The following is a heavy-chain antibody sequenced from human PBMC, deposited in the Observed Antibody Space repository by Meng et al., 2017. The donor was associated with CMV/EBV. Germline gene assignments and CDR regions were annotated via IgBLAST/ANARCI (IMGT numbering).Heavy chain of an antibody. Sequence: ESLKISCTVSGYSISSGYYWGWIRQPPGKGLEWLGSIYHSGSTYYNPSLKSRVTISVDTSKNQFSLKLSSVTAADTAVYYCARDDCSGGSCYGYWGQGTLVTVSS. CDR3: ARDDCSGGSCYGY. J-gene: IGHJ4*02. CDR1: GYSISSGYY. D-gene: IGHD2-15*01. V-gene: IGHV4-38-2*02. CDR2: IYHSGST.